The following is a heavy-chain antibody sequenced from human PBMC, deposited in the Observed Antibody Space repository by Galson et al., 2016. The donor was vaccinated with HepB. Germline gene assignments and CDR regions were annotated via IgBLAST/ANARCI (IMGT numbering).Heavy chain of an antibody. V-gene: IGHV3-7*03. CDR3: AVFTYWGGPRDYFGH. D-gene: IGHD3-16*01. Sequence: SLRLSCAVSGFDISGHWMNWVRQAPGKGLEWVANITPGGSGKFYADSVRGRVTISRDNAKNSLYLQMTNLRGEDTAVYFCAVFTYWGGPRDYFGHWGQGAQVIVSS. CDR2: ITPGGSGK. J-gene: IGHJ4*02. CDR1: GFDISGHW.